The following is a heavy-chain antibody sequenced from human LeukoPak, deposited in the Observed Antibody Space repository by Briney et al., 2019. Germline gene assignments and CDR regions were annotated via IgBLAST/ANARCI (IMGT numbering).Heavy chain of an antibody. J-gene: IGHJ5*02. CDR2: MNPNSGNT. V-gene: IGHV1-8*01. D-gene: IGHD3-22*01. CDR1: GYTFTSYD. CDR3: AGGRGYYDSSGYYYWFDP. Sequence: GASVKVSCKASGYTFTSYDINWVRQATGQGLEWMGWMNPNSGNTGYAQKFQGRVTMTRNTSISTAYMELSSLRSEDTAVYYCAGGRGYYDSSGYYYWFDPWGQGTLVTVSS.